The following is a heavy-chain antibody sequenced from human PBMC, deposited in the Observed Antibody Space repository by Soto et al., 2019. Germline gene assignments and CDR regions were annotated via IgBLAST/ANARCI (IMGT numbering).Heavy chain of an antibody. CDR3: VRSTGGIAAAGRTGFDAFDI. Sequence: EVQLVESGGGLVQPGGSLRLSCAASGFTFSSYDMHWVRQATGKGLEWVSAIGTAGDTYYPGSVKGRFTISRENAKNSLYLQMNSLRAGDTAVYYCVRSTGGIAAAGRTGFDAFDIWGQGTMVTVSS. CDR2: IGTAGDT. J-gene: IGHJ3*02. V-gene: IGHV3-13*01. CDR1: GFTFSSYD. D-gene: IGHD6-13*01.